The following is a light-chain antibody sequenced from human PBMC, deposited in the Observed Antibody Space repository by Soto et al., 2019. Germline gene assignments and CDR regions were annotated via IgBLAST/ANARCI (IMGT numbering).Light chain of an antibody. V-gene: IGKV3-15*01. J-gene: IGKJ2*01. CDR3: QQYDSSSPA. Sequence: IVLTQSPATLSVSPGERATLSCRASQSVDSNLAWYQQKPGQTPRHPIYAASTRATGIPDRFTVSGSGTDLTLTISSLQSEDLAVYYCQQYDSSSPACGQGTKLEIE. CDR2: AAS. CDR1: QSVDSN.